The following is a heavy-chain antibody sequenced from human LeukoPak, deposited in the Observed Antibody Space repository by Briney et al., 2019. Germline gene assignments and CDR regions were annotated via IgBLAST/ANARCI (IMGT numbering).Heavy chain of an antibody. V-gene: IGHV3-9*01. D-gene: IGHD6-25*01. Sequence: GGSLRLSCAASGFTFDDYAMHWVRQAPGKGLEWVSGISWNSGSIGYADSVKGRFTISRDSAKNSLYLQMNSLRAEDTALYYCAKDGPNSSVYYYMDVWGKGTTVTVSS. CDR3: AKDGPNSSVYYYMDV. CDR1: GFTFDDYA. J-gene: IGHJ6*03. CDR2: ISWNSGSI.